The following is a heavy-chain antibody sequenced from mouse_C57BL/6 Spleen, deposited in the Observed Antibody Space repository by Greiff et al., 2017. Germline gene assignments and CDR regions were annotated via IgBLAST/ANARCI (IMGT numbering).Heavy chain of an antibody. V-gene: IGHV1-80*01. CDR2: IYPGDGDT. CDR1: GYAFSSYW. D-gene: IGHD1-1*01. CDR3: ARWETTVVANFDY. Sequence: VHLVESGAELVKPGASVKISCKASGYAFSSYWMNWVKQRPGKGLAWIGQIYPGDGDTNYNGKFKGKATLTADKSSSTAYMRLSSLTSEDSAVYFCARWETTVVANFDYWGQGTTLTVSS. J-gene: IGHJ2*01.